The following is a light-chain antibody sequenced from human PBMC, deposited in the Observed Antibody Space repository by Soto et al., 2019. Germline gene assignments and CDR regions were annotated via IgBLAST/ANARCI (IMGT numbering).Light chain of an antibody. Sequence: IQMTQSPSTLSASVGDRVTITCRASQSISDLLAWYQQKPGEAPKLLIYKASSLESGVPSRFSGSGSGTPFSLTISSLQPDDFETYYCQQYDNYSPFGGGTKVEIK. V-gene: IGKV1-5*03. CDR3: QQYDNYSP. CDR1: QSISDL. CDR2: KAS. J-gene: IGKJ4*02.